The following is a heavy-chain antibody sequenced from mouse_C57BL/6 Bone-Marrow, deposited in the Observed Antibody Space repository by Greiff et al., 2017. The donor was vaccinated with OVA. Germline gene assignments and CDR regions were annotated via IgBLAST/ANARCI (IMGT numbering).Heavy chain of an antibody. Sequence: VQLQESGAELVRPGASVTLSCKASGYTFTDYEMHWVKQTPVHGLEWIGAIDPETGGTAYNQKFKGKAILTADKSSSTAYMELRSLTSEDSAVYYCTRNYYGSSPLDGFDYWGQGTTLTVSS. CDR1: GYTFTDYE. CDR3: TRNYYGSSPLDGFDY. J-gene: IGHJ2*01. D-gene: IGHD1-1*01. CDR2: IDPETGGT. V-gene: IGHV1-15*01.